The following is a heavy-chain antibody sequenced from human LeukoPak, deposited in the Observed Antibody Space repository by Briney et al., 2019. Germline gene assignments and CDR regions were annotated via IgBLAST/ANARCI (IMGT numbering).Heavy chain of an antibody. CDR1: GFTVSSNY. V-gene: IGHV3-23*01. D-gene: IGHD3-10*01. J-gene: IGHJ6*02. CDR2: IRDSGGST. CDR3: AKDLERESYYYYGMDV. Sequence: GGSLRLSCAASGFTVSSNYMNWVRPAPGKGLEWVSAIRDSGGSTYYADSVKGRFSISRENSKNTLYLQMNSLRAEDTAVYYCAKDLERESYYYYGMDVWGQGTTVTVSS.